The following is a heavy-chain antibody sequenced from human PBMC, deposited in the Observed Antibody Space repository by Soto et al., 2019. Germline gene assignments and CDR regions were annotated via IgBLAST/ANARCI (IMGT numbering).Heavy chain of an antibody. Sequence: QVQLVQSGAEVKKPGSSVKVSCKASGGTFSSYAISWVRQAPGQGLEWMGGIIPIFGTANYAQKFKGRVTITAQESTSPAYMELSSVRAEDKAVYYCARSVYSSSSGHVGFDYWGQGTLVTVSS. V-gene: IGHV1-69*01. J-gene: IGHJ4*02. CDR2: IIPIFGTA. CDR1: GGTFSSYA. CDR3: ARSVYSSSSGHVGFDY. D-gene: IGHD6-6*01.